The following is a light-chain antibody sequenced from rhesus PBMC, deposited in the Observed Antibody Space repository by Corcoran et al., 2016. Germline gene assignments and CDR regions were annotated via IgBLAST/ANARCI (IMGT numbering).Light chain of an antibody. J-gene: IGKJ4*01. Sequence: DIQMTQSPSSLFGSVGDRVTITCRASQGISSYLNWYRQKLGKAPKLLFYYANRLESGVPSRFSGSGSATEFTLTISSLQPEEFATYSCQQYNSLPLSFGGGTKVGLK. V-gene: IGKV1-32*01. CDR3: QQYNSLPLS. CDR2: YAN. CDR1: QGISSY.